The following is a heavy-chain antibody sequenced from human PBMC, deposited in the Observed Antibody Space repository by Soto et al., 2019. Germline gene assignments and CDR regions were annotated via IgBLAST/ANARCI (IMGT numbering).Heavy chain of an antibody. D-gene: IGHD6-6*01. V-gene: IGHV1-24*01. J-gene: IGHJ4*02. CDR1: GYTLTELS. Sequence: ASVKVSCKVSGYTLTELSMHWVRQAPGKGLEWMGGFDPEDGETIYAQKFQGRVTMTTDTSTSTAYMELRSLRSDDTAVYYCARDEESSSSSDYWGQGTLVTVSS. CDR3: ARDEESSSSSDY. CDR2: FDPEDGET.